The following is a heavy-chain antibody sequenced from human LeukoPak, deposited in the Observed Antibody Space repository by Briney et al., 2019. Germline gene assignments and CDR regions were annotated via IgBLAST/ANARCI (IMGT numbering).Heavy chain of an antibody. V-gene: IGHV1-69*13. CDR1: GYTFTSYG. CDR2: IIPIFGTA. Sequence: SVKVSCKASGYTFTSYGISWVRQAPGQGLEWMGGIIPIFGTANYAQKFQGRVTITADESTSTAYMELSSLRSEDTAVYYCARGGSSSWSDGYYFDYWGQGTLVTVSS. D-gene: IGHD6-13*01. J-gene: IGHJ4*02. CDR3: ARGGSSSWSDGYYFDY.